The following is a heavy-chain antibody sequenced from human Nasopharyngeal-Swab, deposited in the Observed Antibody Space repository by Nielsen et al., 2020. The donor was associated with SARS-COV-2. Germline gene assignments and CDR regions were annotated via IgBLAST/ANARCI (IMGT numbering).Heavy chain of an antibody. CDR3: ATYYDYVWGSYRTPYYYYMDV. J-gene: IGHJ6*03. Sequence: RQAPGKGLEWIGEINHSGSTNYNPSLKSRVTISVDTSKNQFSLKLSSVTAADTAVYYCATYYDYVWGSYRTPYYYYMDVWGKGTTVTVSS. D-gene: IGHD3-16*02. CDR2: INHSGST. V-gene: IGHV4-34*01.